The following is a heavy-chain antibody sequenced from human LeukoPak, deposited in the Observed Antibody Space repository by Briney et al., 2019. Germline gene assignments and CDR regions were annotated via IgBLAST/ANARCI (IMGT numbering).Heavy chain of an antibody. J-gene: IGHJ6*04. CDR1: GYTLTELS. Sequence: ASVKVSCKVSGYTLTELSVHWVRQAPGKGLEWMGNFDPKDGDTIYAQRFQGRVTMTEDTSTLTAYMELSSLRSEDTAVYYCTRGGVVSYCSGGSCYPSGLMDVWGKGTTVTISS. CDR2: FDPKDGDT. V-gene: IGHV1-24*01. D-gene: IGHD2-15*01. CDR3: TRGGVVSYCSGGSCYPSGLMDV.